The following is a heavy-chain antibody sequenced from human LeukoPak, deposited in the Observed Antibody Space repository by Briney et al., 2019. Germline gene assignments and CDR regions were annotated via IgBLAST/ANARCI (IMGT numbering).Heavy chain of an antibody. V-gene: IGHV1-18*01. CDR2: ITSYNGNT. CDR3: ARAGKYSSTWYVDF. Sequence: GASVKVSCKASGYTFTNYGIIWVRQAPGQGLEWMRWITSYNGNTNYAQKLQNRVTMTTDTSTSTAYMELRSLRSDDTAVYYCARAGKYSSTWYVDFWGQGSLVTVSS. CDR1: GYTFTNYG. J-gene: IGHJ4*02. D-gene: IGHD6-13*01.